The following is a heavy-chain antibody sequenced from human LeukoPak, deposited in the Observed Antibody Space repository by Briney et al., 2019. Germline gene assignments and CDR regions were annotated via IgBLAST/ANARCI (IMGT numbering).Heavy chain of an antibody. CDR3: ARDAYSSSWYYFGY. Sequence: SETLSLTCTVSGGSISSYYWSWIRQPAGKGLEWIGRIYTSGSTNYNPSLKSRVTMSVDTSKNQFSLKLSSVTAADTAVYYCARDAYSSSWYYFGYWGQGTLVTVSS. CDR2: IYTSGST. J-gene: IGHJ4*02. V-gene: IGHV4-4*07. D-gene: IGHD6-13*01. CDR1: GGSISSYY.